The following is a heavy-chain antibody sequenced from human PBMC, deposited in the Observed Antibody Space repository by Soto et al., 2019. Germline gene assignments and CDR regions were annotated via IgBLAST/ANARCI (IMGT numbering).Heavy chain of an antibody. CDR3: AKVLGYCSSNSCSREAYYYYGMDV. D-gene: IGHD2-2*01. V-gene: IGHV3-30*18. Sequence: LXLXCAASGFTFSSXGMHWVRHAPGRWLEWLAVISYDGSNKYYADSVKGRFTIYRDNQKNTLYLQMNSLIAEDTAVYYCAKVLGYCSSNSCSREAYYYYGMDVWGQGTTGTVS. CDR2: ISYDGSNK. CDR1: GFTFSSXG. J-gene: IGHJ6*02.